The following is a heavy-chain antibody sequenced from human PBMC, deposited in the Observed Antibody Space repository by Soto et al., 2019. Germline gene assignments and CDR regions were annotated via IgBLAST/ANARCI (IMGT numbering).Heavy chain of an antibody. D-gene: IGHD2-21*02. Sequence: HPGGSLRLSCVASGFTFSSYSMMWVRQAPGKGLEWISYISSGSRTIYYADSVKGRFTISRHNAENSLDLQMNSLRAEDTAVYYCVRVCGGDCYLDGRYYYGMDVWGQGTTVTVSS. CDR1: GFTFSSYS. CDR2: ISSGSRTI. J-gene: IGHJ6*02. CDR3: VRVCGGDCYLDGRYYYGMDV. V-gene: IGHV3-48*01.